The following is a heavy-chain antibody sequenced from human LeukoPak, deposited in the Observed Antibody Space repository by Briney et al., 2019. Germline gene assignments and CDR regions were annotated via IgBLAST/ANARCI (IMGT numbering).Heavy chain of an antibody. CDR2: IFYSGST. CDR3: ARLSGPLGFCSGGSCYSDWYFDL. Sequence: SETLSLTCAVSGDSVSSSSWSWLRQPPGKGLEWIGNIFYSGSTNYNPSLKSRLTISGDTSKNQFSLKLSSVTAADTAVYYCARLSGPLGFCSGGSCYSDWYFDLWGRGTLVTVSS. CDR1: GDSVSSSS. J-gene: IGHJ2*01. D-gene: IGHD2-15*01. V-gene: IGHV4-59*08.